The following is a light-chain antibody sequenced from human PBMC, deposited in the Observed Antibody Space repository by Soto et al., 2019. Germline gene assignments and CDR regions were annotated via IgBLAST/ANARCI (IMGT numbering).Light chain of an antibody. CDR2: DVS. Sequence: QSVLTQPLSVSGSPGQSVTISCTGTSSDVGGYNYVSWYQQHPGKAPKLMIYDVSKRPSGVPDRFSGSKSGNTASLTISGLQAEDEADYYCCSYAGSYTSYVFGTGTKLTVL. J-gene: IGLJ1*01. CDR1: SSDVGGYNY. V-gene: IGLV2-11*01. CDR3: CSYAGSYTSYV.